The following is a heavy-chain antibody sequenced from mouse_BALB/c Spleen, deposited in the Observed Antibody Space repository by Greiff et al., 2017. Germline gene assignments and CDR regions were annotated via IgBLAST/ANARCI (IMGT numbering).Heavy chain of an antibody. Sequence: VQLQQSGAELVRPGSSVKISCKASGYAFSSYWMNWVKQRPGQGLEWIGQIYPGDGDTNYNGKFKGKATLTADKSSSTAYMQLSSLTSEDSAVYVCARGLRDYAMDYWGQGTSVTVSS. V-gene: IGHV1-80*01. CDR1: GYAFSSYW. J-gene: IGHJ4*01. CDR2: IYPGDGDT. D-gene: IGHD3-1*01. CDR3: ARGLRDYAMDY.